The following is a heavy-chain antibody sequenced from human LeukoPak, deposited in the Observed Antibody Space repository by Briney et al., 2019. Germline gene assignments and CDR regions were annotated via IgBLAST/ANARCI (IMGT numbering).Heavy chain of an antibody. CDR1: GYTFTSYD. CDR3: ARGRALGVMIVVVRGPKRAFDI. Sequence: ASVKVSCKASGYTFTSYDINWVRQATGQGLEWMGWMNPNSGNTGYAQKFQGRVTITRNTSISTAYMELSSLRSEDTAVYYCARGRALGVMIVVVRGPKRAFDIWGQGTMVTVSS. J-gene: IGHJ3*02. V-gene: IGHV1-8*03. D-gene: IGHD3-22*01. CDR2: MNPNSGNT.